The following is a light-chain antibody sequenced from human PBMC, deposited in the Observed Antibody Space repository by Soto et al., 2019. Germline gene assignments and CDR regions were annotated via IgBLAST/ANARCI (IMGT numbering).Light chain of an antibody. J-gene: IGKJ1*01. CDR2: GAS. V-gene: IGKV3-20*01. CDR3: QQYGSSRWK. Sequence: EIVFTQSPGTLSLSPGERATLSCRASQSVSSSYLAWYQQKPGQAPRLLIYGASSRATGIPDRFSGSGSGTDFTLTISRXEPEDFAVYYCQQYGSSRWKFGQGTKVDIK. CDR1: QSVSSSY.